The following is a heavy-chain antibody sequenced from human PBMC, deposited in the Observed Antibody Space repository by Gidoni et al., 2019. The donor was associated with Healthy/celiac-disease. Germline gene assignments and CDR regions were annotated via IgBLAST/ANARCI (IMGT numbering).Heavy chain of an antibody. Sequence: QVQLKESGPGLVKPSGTLSLPCAGSGGSISSSNWWSGVGQPPGKGLEWIGEIYHSGNTNYIPSLKSIVTISVDKSKNQFSLKLSSGTAADTAVYYCARVGTGFDYWGQGTLVTVSS. D-gene: IGHD6-13*01. J-gene: IGHJ4*02. V-gene: IGHV4-4*02. CDR1: GGSISSSNW. CDR2: IYHSGNT. CDR3: ARVGTGFDY.